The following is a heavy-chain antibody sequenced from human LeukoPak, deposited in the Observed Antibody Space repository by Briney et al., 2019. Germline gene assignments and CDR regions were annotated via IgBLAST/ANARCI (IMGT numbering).Heavy chain of an antibody. J-gene: IGHJ6*03. CDR1: GGSISSGSYY. V-gene: IGHV4-61*02. CDR3: AREAIAVAGTMSGYYYYYYYMDV. D-gene: IGHD6-19*01. Sequence: PSETLSLTCTVSGGSISSGSYYWSWIRQPAGKGLEWIGRIYTSGSTNYNPSLKSRVTISVDTSKNQFSLKLSSVTAADTAVYYCAREAIAVAGTMSGYYYYYYYMDVWGKGTTVTISS. CDR2: IYTSGST.